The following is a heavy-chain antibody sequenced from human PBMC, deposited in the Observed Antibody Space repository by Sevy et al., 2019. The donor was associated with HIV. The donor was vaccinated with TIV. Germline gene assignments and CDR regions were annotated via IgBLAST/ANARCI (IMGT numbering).Heavy chain of an antibody. J-gene: IGHJ4*02. D-gene: IGHD6-19*01. CDR3: ARGWGPVPLEGDY. Sequence: ASVKVSCKASGYSFPSYGISWVRQAPGQGLEWMGCLSASTGNPNYAQNFQNRLTMTTDTSTSTTYMELSNLNSDDTAVYYCARGWGPVPLEGDYWGRGTLVTVSS. V-gene: IGHV1-18*01. CDR2: LSASTGNP. CDR1: GYSFPSYG.